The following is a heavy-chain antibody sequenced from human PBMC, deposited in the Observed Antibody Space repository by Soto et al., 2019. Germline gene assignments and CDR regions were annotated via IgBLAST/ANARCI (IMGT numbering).Heavy chain of an antibody. J-gene: IGHJ1*01. CDR1: GFTFDDYA. Sequence: LRLSCAASGFTFDDYAMHWVRQVPGKGLEWVSGINWNSGSIGYGDSVKGRFAITRDNAKNSLHLQMNSLSAEDTAFYYCVKDESINWYSGHFRHWGQGTLVTASS. CDR2: INWNSGSI. V-gene: IGHV3-9*01. D-gene: IGHD6-13*01. CDR3: VKDESINWYSGHFRH.